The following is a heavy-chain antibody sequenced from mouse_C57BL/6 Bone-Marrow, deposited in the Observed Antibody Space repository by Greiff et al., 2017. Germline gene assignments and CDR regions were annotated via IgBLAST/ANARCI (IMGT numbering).Heavy chain of an antibody. Sequence: VQLQQSGAELVRPGASVKLSCTASGFNIKDDYMHWVKQRPEQGLEWIGWIDPENGDTEYASKFQGKATITADTSSNTAYLHRSSLTAADTSVYYCTRIAYWGQGTLVTVSA. J-gene: IGHJ3*01. V-gene: IGHV14-4*01. CDR2: IDPENGDT. CDR3: TRIAY. CDR1: GFNIKDDY.